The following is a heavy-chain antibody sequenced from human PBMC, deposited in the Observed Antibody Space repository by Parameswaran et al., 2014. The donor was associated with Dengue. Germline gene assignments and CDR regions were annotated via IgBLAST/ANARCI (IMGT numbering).Heavy chain of an antibody. Sequence: VRQAPGKGLEWVANIKQDGSEKYYVDSVKGRFTISRDNAKNSLYLQMNSLRAEDTAVYYCARDGYYYGSGSYPYFDYWGQGTLVTVSS. J-gene: IGHJ4*02. V-gene: IGHV3-7*03. CDR3: ARDGYYYGSGSYPYFDY. D-gene: IGHD3-10*01. CDR2: IKQDGSEK.